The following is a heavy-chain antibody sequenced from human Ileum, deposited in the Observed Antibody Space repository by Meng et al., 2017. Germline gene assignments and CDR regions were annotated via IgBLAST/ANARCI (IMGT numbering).Heavy chain of an antibody. CDR3: ARDHWGSLDY. CDR2: AGT. D-gene: IGHD7-27*01. J-gene: IGHJ4*02. V-gene: IGHV4-61*08. Sequence: VHATDSGPVLVRPSGTTYLVCTVSGGSVSTRDYQWGWIRQPPGKGLEWIGYAGTNYNPSLKSRVTISVDTSKRQFSLKLTSVTAADTAVYYCARDHWGSLDYWGQGILVTVSS. CDR1: GGSVSTRDYQ.